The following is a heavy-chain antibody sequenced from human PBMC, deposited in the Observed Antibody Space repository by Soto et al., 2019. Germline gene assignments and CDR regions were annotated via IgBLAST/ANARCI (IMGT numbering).Heavy chain of an antibody. CDR3: ARERAPTADRHYYYYEYMDV. Sequence: QVQLVPSGAEVKTPGSSVEVSCKASGGAFSSYTISWVRPAPGHGLQWMGRIIPILGIANSAQKFQARVTITSDKSTSTAYMELSSLRSEDTAVYYCARERAPTADRHYYYYEYMDVWGKGTTVAVSS. J-gene: IGHJ6*03. V-gene: IGHV1-69*08. CDR2: IIPILGIA. CDR1: GGAFSSYT.